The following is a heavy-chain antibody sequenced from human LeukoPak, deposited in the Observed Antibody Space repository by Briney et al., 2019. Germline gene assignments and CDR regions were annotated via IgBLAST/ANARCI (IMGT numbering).Heavy chain of an antibody. D-gene: IGHD4-23*01. Sequence: GGSLRLSCAASGFTFSDYYMSWIRQAPGKGLEWVSYISSSGSTIYYADSVKGRFTISRDNAKNSLYLQMNTLRAEDTAVYYCARDQRSDDYGGKGFDYWGQGTLVTVSS. J-gene: IGHJ4*02. CDR3: ARDQRSDDYGGKGFDY. CDR2: ISSSGSTI. V-gene: IGHV3-11*04. CDR1: GFTFSDYY.